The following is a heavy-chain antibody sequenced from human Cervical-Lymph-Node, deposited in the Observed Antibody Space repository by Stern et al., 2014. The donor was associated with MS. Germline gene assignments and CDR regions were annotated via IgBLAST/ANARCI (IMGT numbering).Heavy chain of an antibody. CDR3: ATDGSDSSSWPFDL. CDR1: GYTLTELS. V-gene: IGHV1-24*01. CDR2: FDPEDGET. J-gene: IGHJ2*01. Sequence: VQLVESGAEVKKPGASVKVSCKVSGYTLTELSMHWVRQAPGKGLAWMGGFDPEDGETIYAQKSQGRVTMTEDTSTDTAYMELSSLRSEDTAVYYCATDGSDSSSWPFDLWGRGTLVTVSS. D-gene: IGHD6-13*01.